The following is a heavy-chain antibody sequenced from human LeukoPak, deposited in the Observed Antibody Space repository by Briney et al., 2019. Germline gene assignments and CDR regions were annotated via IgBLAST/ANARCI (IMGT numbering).Heavy chain of an antibody. Sequence: RASVKVSCKASGYTFTSYGISWVRQAPGQGLEWMGWISAYNGNTNYAQKLQGRVTMTTDTSTSTAYMELRSLRSDDTAVYYCARDRAFFGVPRWFDPWGQGTLVTVSS. CDR2: ISAYNGNT. CDR1: GYTFTSYG. V-gene: IGHV1-18*01. CDR3: ARDRAFFGVPRWFDP. D-gene: IGHD3-3*01. J-gene: IGHJ5*02.